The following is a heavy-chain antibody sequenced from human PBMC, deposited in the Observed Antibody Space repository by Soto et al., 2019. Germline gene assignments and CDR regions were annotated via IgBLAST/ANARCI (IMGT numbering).Heavy chain of an antibody. CDR1: GYTFTSYY. CDR2: INPSGGST. V-gene: IGHV1-46*01. CDR3: ARTSWRLSFPWPFDY. D-gene: IGHD6-25*01. J-gene: IGHJ4*02. Sequence: ASVKVSCKASGYTFTSYYMHWVRQAPGQGLEWMGIINPSGGSTSYAQKFQGRVTMTRDTSTSTVYMELSSLRSEDTAVYYCARTSWRLSFPWPFDYWGQGTLVTVSS.